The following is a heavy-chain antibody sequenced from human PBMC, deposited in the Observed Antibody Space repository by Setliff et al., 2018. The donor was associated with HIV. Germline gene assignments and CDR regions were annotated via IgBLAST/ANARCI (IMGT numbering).Heavy chain of an antibody. CDR1: GYTFTDSY. Sequence: GASVKVSCKASGYTFTDSYIHWVQQAPGKGLEWMGGFDPEDGETIYAQKFQGRVTMTEDTSTDTAYMELSSLRSEDTAVYYCAPNLYGDYGLGDYYYGMDVWGQGTTVTVS. CDR3: APNLYGDYGLGDYYYGMDV. CDR2: FDPEDGET. J-gene: IGHJ6*02. V-gene: IGHV1-24*01. D-gene: IGHD4-17*01.